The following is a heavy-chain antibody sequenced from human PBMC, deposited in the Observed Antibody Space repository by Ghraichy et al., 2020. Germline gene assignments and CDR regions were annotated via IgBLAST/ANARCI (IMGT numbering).Heavy chain of an antibody. CDR2: ISAYNGNT. D-gene: IGHD3-10*01. Sequence: ASVKVSCKASGYTFTSYGISWVRQAPGQGLEWMGWISAYNGNTNYAQKLQGRVTMTTDTSTSTAYMELRSLRSDDTAVYYCARDGVTWGVRGVIITNSFDYWGQGTLVTVSS. J-gene: IGHJ4*02. V-gene: IGHV1-18*04. CDR3: ARDGVTWGVRGVIITNSFDY. CDR1: GYTFTSYG.